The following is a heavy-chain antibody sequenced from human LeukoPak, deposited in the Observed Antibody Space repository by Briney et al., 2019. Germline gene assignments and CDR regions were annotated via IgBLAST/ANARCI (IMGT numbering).Heavy chain of an antibody. CDR2: ISSSSSYI. D-gene: IGHD3-10*01. CDR1: GFTFSSYS. CDR3: ATDIGLF. J-gene: IGHJ4*02. Sequence: GGSLRLSCAASGFTFSSYSMNWVRQAPGKGLEWVSSISSSSSYIYYADSVKGRFTNSRDNAKNPLYLQMTSVTAEDTAVYYCATDIGLFWGQGTLVTVSS. V-gene: IGHV3-21*01.